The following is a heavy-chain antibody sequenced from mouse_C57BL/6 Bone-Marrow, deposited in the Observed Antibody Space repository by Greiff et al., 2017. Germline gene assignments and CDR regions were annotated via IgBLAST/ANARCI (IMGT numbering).Heavy chain of an antibody. CDR1: GFSFNTYA. D-gene: IGHD3-3*01. CDR2: IRSKSNNYAT. J-gene: IGHJ2*01. V-gene: IGHV10-1*01. Sequence: DVMLVESGGGLVQPKGSLKLSCAASGFSFNTYAMNWVRQAPGKGLEWVARIRSKSNNYATYYADSVKDRFTISRDDSESMLYLQMNNLKTEDTAMYYCVRQRDPGYYFDYWGQGTTLTVSS. CDR3: VRQRDPGYYFDY.